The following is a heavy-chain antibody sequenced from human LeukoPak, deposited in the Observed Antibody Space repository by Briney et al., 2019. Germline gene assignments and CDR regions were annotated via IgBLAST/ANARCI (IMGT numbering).Heavy chain of an antibody. CDR3: ARVPYYDSSGYKYYFDY. J-gene: IGHJ4*02. D-gene: IGHD3-22*01. V-gene: IGHV1-2*06. Sequence: ASVKVSCKASGHTFTGYYMHWVRQAPGQGLEWMGRINPNSGGTNYAQKFQGRVTMTRDTSISTAYMELSRLRSDDTAVYYCARVPYYDSSGYKYYFDYWGQGTLVTVSS. CDR1: GHTFTGYY. CDR2: INPNSGGT.